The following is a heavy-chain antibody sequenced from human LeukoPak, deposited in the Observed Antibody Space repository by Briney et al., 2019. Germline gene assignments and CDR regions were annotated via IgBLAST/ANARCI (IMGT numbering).Heavy chain of an antibody. Sequence: PGGSLRLSCVPSGFTFSSFAMTWVRQAPGKGLEWVSSISGSGGTTYYADSIKGRFTISRDSSKNMLYLQMNRLRAEDTAVYYCAEDSYSDFWSGYYSFDYWGQGTLVTVSS. CDR2: ISGSGGTT. D-gene: IGHD3-3*01. CDR1: GFTFSSFA. J-gene: IGHJ4*02. V-gene: IGHV3-23*01. CDR3: AEDSYSDFWSGYYSFDY.